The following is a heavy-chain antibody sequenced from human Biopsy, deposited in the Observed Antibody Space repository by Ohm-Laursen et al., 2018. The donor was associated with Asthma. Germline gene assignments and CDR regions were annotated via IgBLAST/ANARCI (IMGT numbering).Heavy chain of an antibody. CDR2: IKHDGSEK. J-gene: IGHJ1*01. V-gene: IGHV3-7*01. CDR3: ARTFHFWSPYHAEHYQL. D-gene: IGHD3-3*01. CDR1: GFTFRTYS. Sequence: SLRLSCTASGFTFRTYSMSWVRQVPGQGLEWVANIKHDGSEKNHVDSLKGRFTISRDNAKNLLFLRMNSLRAEDTAVYYCARTFHFWSPYHAEHYQLWGQGTLVTVSS.